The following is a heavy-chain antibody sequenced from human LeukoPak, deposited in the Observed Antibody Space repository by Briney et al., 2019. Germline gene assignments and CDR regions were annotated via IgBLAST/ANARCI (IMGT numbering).Heavy chain of an antibody. CDR3: ARTYSSSFFDY. V-gene: IGHV4-4*09. Sequence: SETLSLTCTVSGGSMSSYYGRWIRQPPGGGLEGIGYIYTSGSTNYNPSLKSRVTISVDTSKNQFSLKLSSVTAADTAVYYCARTYSSSFFDYWGQGTLVTVSS. CDR1: GGSMSSYY. D-gene: IGHD6-13*01. J-gene: IGHJ4*02. CDR2: IYTSGST.